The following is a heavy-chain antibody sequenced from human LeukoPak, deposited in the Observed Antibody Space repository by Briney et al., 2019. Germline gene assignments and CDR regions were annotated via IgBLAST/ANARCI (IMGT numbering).Heavy chain of an antibody. CDR3: ASPQRGSNEWNYF. V-gene: IGHV1-8*03. Sequence: ASVKVSCKASGGTFSSYAISWVRQATGQGLEWMGWMNPNSGNTGYAQKFQGRVTITRNTSISTAYMELSSLRSEDTAVYYCASPQRGSNEWNYFWGQGTLVTVSS. J-gene: IGHJ4*02. CDR2: MNPNSGNT. D-gene: IGHD3-3*01. CDR1: GGTFSSYA.